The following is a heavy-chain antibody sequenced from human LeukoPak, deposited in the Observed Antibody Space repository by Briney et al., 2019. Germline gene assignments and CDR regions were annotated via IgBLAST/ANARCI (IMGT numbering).Heavy chain of an antibody. CDR3: AKGNIAELAAAPFS. CDR2: ITGSYGTT. J-gene: IGHJ4*02. V-gene: IGHV3-23*01. D-gene: IGHD2-2*01. Sequence: GGSLRLSCAASGFTFSSYAMSWLRQAPGKGLEWVSSITGSYGTTYYADSVKGRFAVSRDNSKNTLYLQMNSLRAEDTALYYCAKGNIAELAAAPFSWGQGTLVTASS. CDR1: GFTFSSYA.